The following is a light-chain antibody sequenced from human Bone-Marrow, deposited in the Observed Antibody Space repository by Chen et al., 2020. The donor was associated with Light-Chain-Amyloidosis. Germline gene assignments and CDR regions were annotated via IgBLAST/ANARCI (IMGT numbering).Light chain of an antibody. CDR2: DDS. V-gene: IGLV3-21*02. J-gene: IGLJ3*02. CDR3: QVWDRSSDRPV. Sequence: SYVLTQPFSVSVAPGQTATIACGGNNIGSTSVHWYQQTPGRAPLLVVYDDSDRPSGIPERLSGANSGNTATLTISRVEAGDEADYYCQVWDRSSDRPVFGGGTKLTVL. CDR1: NIGSTS.